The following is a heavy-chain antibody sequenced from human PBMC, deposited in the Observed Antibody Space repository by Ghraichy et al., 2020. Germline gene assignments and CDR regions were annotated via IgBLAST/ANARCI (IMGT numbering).Heavy chain of an antibody. J-gene: IGHJ4*02. V-gene: IGHV3-23*01. CDR2: ISGSGGST. CDR1: GFTFSSYA. Sequence: GGSLRLSCAASGFTFSSYAMRWVRQAPGKGLEWVSAISGSGGSTYYADSVKGRFTISRDNSKNTLYLQMNSLRAEDTAVYYCAKGGGDMVRGVNLIDYWGQGALVTVSS. D-gene: IGHD3-10*01. CDR3: AKGGGDMVRGVNLIDY.